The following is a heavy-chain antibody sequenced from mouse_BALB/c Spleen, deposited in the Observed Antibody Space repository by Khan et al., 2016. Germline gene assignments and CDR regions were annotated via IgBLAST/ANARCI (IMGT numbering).Heavy chain of an antibody. CDR1: GYSITSDYA. D-gene: IGHD3-2*01. CDR2: ITYSGST. V-gene: IGHV3-2*02. J-gene: IGHJ4*01. Sequence: VQLKESGPGLVKPSQSLSLTCTVTGYSITSDYAWNWIRQFPGNKLEWMGYITYSGSTSYNPSLISRISVTRDTSKNRFFLQLNSVTTEDTATXYCALDSSGYRTMDYWGQGTSVTVSS. CDR3: ALDSSGYRTMDY.